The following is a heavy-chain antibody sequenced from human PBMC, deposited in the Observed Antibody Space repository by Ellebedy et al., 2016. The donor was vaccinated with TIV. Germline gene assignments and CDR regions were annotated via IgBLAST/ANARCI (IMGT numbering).Heavy chain of an antibody. CDR2: IKQDGSEQ. Sequence: GGSLRLSXAASGFTFSSYWMSWVRQAPGKGLEWVANIKQDGSEQYYVDSVKGRFTISRDNAKNSLFLQMNSLRAEDTAVYYCATPSYSSSWYVGYWGQGTLVTVYS. CDR3: ATPSYSSSWYVGY. V-gene: IGHV3-7*03. D-gene: IGHD6-13*01. CDR1: GFTFSSYW. J-gene: IGHJ4*02.